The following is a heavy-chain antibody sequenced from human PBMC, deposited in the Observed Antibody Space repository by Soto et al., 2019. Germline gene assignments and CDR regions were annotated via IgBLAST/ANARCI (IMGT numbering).Heavy chain of an antibody. V-gene: IGHV3-73*01. CDR2: IGSKGETYAT. J-gene: IGHJ4*02. CDR3: TRHTVDY. Sequence: GGSLRLSCAASGFTFGASALQWVRQASGKGLEWLGRIGSKGETYATAYAASVKGRFTISRDDSKNTVYLQMNNLKTEDTAVYYCTRHTVDYWGQGTLVTVSS. D-gene: IGHD4-4*01. CDR1: GFTFGASA.